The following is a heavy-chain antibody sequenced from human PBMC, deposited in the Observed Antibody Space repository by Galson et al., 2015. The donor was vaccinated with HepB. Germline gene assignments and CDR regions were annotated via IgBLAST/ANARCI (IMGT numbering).Heavy chain of an antibody. CDR3: AREDIVVVPASIAAAGTCDY. Sequence: SVKVSCKASGGTFSSYTISWVRQAPGQGLEWMGRIIPILGIANYAQKFQGRVTITADKSTSTAYMELSSLRSEDTAVYYCAREDIVVVPASIAAAGTCDYWGQGTLVTVSS. J-gene: IGHJ4*02. CDR1: GGTFSSYT. D-gene: IGHD2-2*02. CDR2: IIPILGIA. V-gene: IGHV1-69*04.